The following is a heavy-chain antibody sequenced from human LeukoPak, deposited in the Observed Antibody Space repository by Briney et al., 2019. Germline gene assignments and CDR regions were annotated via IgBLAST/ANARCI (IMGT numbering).Heavy chain of an antibody. V-gene: IGHV3-30*02. J-gene: IGHJ4*02. CDR3: AKPHFDY. Sequence: PGRSLRLSCAASGFTFSSYGMHWVRQAPGKGLEWVTFIRFDGSNKYYADSVKGRFTISRDNSKNTLYLQMNSLRAEDTAVYYCAKPHFDYWGQGTLVTVSS. CDR2: IRFDGSNK. CDR1: GFTFSSYG.